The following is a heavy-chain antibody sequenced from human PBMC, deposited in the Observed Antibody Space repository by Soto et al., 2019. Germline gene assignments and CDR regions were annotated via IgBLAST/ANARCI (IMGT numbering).Heavy chain of an antibody. V-gene: IGHV3-13*04. CDR3: ARDRGYCTSTNCEQAFDI. Sequence: EVQLVESGGGLVQPGGSLRLSCAASGFTFSTYDMYWVRQGAGKGLECVSSIGVAGDTYYAGSVKGRFTISRENAKNSLYIQMNRLTAVDTAVYYCARDRGYCTSTNCEQAFDIWGQGTMVTVSS. D-gene: IGHD2-2*01. J-gene: IGHJ3*02. CDR1: GFTFSTYD. CDR2: IGVAGDT.